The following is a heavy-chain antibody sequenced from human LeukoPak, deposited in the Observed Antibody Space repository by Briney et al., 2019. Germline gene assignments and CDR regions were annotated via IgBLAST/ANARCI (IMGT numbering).Heavy chain of an antibody. CDR1: GFTLSTYW. V-gene: IGHV3-7*01. CDR3: TTAIRVVGMTS. CDR2: IKGDGTET. D-gene: IGHD3-10*01. J-gene: IGHJ5*02. Sequence: GGSLRLSCVASGFTLSTYWMGCVPQAPGKGLECVATIKGDGTETYHVDAVKARFTIPRDNTNNSLFLQMDSLRGDDTTLYYSTTAIRVVGMTSWGQGALVTVSA.